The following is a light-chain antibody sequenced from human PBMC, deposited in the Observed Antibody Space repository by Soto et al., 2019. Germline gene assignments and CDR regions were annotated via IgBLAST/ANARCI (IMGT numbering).Light chain of an antibody. Sequence: QLVLTQSPSASASLGASVKLTCTLSSGHSRYAIAWHQQQPEKGPRYLMKVNSDGSHRKGDGIPDRFSGSSSGAERYLTISSLHSEDEADYYCQTWDTGIVVFGGGTKLTVL. V-gene: IGLV4-69*01. CDR3: QTWDTGIVV. J-gene: IGLJ2*01. CDR1: SGHSRYA. CDR2: VNSDGSH.